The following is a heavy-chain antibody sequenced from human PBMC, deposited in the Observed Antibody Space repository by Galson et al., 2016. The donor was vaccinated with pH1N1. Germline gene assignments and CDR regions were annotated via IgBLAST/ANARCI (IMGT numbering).Heavy chain of an antibody. CDR2: IEWDDDK. J-gene: IGHJ3*01. CDR1: GFSPTTSGMR. CDR3: GRNPAFVGGAIDV. V-gene: IGHV2-70*04. Sequence: PALVKPTQTLTLTCTFSGFSPTTSGMRVSWIRQPPGKALEWLARIEWDDDKFYSTSLKTRLTISKDTSKNQVVLTMTNMDPVDTATYYCGRNPAFVGGAIDVWGQGTMVTVSS. D-gene: IGHD2-15*01.